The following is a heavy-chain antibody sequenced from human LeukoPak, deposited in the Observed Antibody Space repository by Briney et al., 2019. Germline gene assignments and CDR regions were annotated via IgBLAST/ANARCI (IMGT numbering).Heavy chain of an antibody. J-gene: IGHJ4*02. CDR3: TRDTGCPGGTCYSFYDY. V-gene: IGHV3-7*01. CDR2: IKQDGTEK. Sequence: PGGSLRLSCAASGFTFSNYWVTWVRQAPGEGLEWVANIKQDGTEKYYVDSVKGRFTISRDNAENSLYLQMNSLRAEDTAVYYCTRDTGCPGGTCYSFYDYWGQGTLVTVSS. D-gene: IGHD2-15*01. CDR1: GFTFSNYW.